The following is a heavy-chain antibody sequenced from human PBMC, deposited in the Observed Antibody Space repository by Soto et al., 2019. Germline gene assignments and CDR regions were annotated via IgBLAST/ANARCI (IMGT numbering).Heavy chain of an antibody. Sequence: SETLSLTCTVSGVSISSSSYYWGWIRQPPGKGLEWIGSIYSSGSTYYNPSLNSRVTVSVDTSKNQFSLKVTSVTAADTAVYYCARLYGYCIRNSCHGHYAMDVWGQGTTVTVSS. J-gene: IGHJ6*02. V-gene: IGHV4-39*01. CDR2: IYSSGST. CDR1: GVSISSSSYY. D-gene: IGHD2-2*01. CDR3: ARLYGYCIRNSCHGHYAMDV.